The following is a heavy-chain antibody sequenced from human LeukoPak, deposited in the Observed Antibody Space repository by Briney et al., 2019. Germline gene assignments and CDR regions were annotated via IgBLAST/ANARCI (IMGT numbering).Heavy chain of an antibody. CDR3: ARDPSRKSGSYPDY. J-gene: IGHJ4*02. CDR2: ISYDGSNK. Sequence: GGSLRLSCAASGFTFSSYAMHWVRQAPGKGLEWVAVISYDGSNKYYADSVKGRFTISRDNSKNTLYLQMNSLRAEDTAVYYCARDPSRKSGSYPDYWGQGTLVNVSS. D-gene: IGHD1-26*01. V-gene: IGHV3-30*16. CDR1: GFTFSSYA.